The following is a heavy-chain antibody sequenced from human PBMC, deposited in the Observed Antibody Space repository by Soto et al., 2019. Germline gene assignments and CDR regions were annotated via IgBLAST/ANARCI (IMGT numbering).Heavy chain of an antibody. CDR3: ARADGREFDYDDVWGTRGDWFDP. J-gene: IGHJ5*02. CDR1: GASVTSGLYY. CDR2: IYDGGGS. D-gene: IGHD3-16*01. Sequence: QVQLQESGPGLVKPAETLSLTCSVSGASVTSGLYYWTWIPKPPGRGLGWMGFIYDGGGSNYSPSLRGRVSMSVDSSKNQFSLNLTSVTAADTAVYYCARADGREFDYDDVWGTRGDWFDPWGQGTLVTVSS. V-gene: IGHV4-61*01.